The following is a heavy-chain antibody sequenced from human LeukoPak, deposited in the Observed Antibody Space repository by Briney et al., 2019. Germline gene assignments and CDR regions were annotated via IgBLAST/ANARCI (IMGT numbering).Heavy chain of an antibody. CDR1: GGSISSYY. CDR3: ARASRGYYYDSSGPVDY. D-gene: IGHD3-22*01. J-gene: IGHJ4*02. V-gene: IGHV4-59*01. Sequence: KSSETLSLTCTVSGGSISSYYWSWIRQPPGKGLEWIGYIYYSGSTNYNPSLKSRVTISVDTSKNQFSLKLSSVTAADTAVYYCARASRGYYYDSSGPVDYWGQGTLVTVSS. CDR2: IYYSGST.